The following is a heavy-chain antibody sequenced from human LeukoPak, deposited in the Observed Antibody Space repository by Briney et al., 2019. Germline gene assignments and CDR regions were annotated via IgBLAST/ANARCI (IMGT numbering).Heavy chain of an antibody. D-gene: IGHD3-22*01. Sequence: GGSLRLSCAASGFTFSSYGMHWVRQAPGKGLEWVAVIWYDGSNKYYADSVKGRFTISRDNSKNTLYLQMNSLRAEGTAVYYCAKEPYDSSGYYFFSTDYWGQGTLVTVSS. CDR2: IWYDGSNK. CDR3: AKEPYDSSGYYFFSTDY. J-gene: IGHJ4*02. CDR1: GFTFSSYG. V-gene: IGHV3-33*06.